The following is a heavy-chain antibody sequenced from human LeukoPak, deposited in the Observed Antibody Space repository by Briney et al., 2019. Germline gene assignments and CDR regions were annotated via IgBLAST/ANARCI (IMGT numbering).Heavy chain of an antibody. CDR3: ARAYYYGSGSYSPFGY. Sequence: SVKVSCKASGGTFSSYAISWVRQAPGQGLEWMGGIIPIFGTANYAQKFQGRVTITTDESTSTAYMELSSLRSEDTAVYYCARAYYYGSGSYSPFGYWGQGTLVTVSS. CDR2: IIPIFGTA. D-gene: IGHD3-10*01. V-gene: IGHV1-69*05. J-gene: IGHJ4*02. CDR1: GGTFSSYA.